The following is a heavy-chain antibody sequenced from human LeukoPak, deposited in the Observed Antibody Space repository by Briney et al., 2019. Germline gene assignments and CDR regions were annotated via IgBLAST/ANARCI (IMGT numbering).Heavy chain of an antibody. CDR2: TYYSGST. D-gene: IGHD6-13*01. Sequence: SETLSLTCTVSGGSISSGGYYWSWIRQHPGKGLEWIGYTYYSGSTYYNPSLKSRVTISVDTSKNQFSLKLSSVTAADTAVYYCARDRDSSSWYGGWGSGYYFDYWGQGTLVTVSS. J-gene: IGHJ4*02. V-gene: IGHV4-31*03. CDR1: GGSISSGGYY. CDR3: ARDRDSSSWYGGWGSGYYFDY.